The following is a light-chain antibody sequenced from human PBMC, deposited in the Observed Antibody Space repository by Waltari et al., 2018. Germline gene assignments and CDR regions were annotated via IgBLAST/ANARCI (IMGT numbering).Light chain of an antibody. J-gene: IGLJ1*01. CDR3: QVWDANTDPGV. Sequence: SYVLTQPPSVSVAPGETARITCGGNNIESKSVHWYRQRPGQAPVVVISYEKDRAAGIPERFSGSNSGNTATLPISRVEAGDEADYYGQVWDANTDPGVFGTGTEVTVL. CDR1: NIESKS. V-gene: IGLV3-21*01. CDR2: YEK.